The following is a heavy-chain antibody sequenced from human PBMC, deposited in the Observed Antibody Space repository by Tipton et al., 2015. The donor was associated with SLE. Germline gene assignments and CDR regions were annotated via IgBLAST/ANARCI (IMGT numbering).Heavy chain of an antibody. Sequence: GSLRLSCAASGFTFSSYSMNWVRQAPGKGLEWVPSISSSSSYIYYADSVKGRFTISRDNAKNSLYLQMNSLRAEDTAVYYCARAYSSRGFDYWGQGTLVTVSS. D-gene: IGHD6-13*01. CDR2: ISSSSSYI. V-gene: IGHV3-21*01. CDR1: GFTFSSYS. J-gene: IGHJ4*02. CDR3: ARAYSSRGFDY.